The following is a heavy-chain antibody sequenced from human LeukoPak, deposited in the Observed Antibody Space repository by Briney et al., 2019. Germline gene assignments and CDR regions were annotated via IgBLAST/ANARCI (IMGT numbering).Heavy chain of an antibody. J-gene: IGHJ5*02. V-gene: IGHV3-48*03. Sequence: PGGSLRLSCAASGFTFSNYEMNWVRQAPGKGLEWVSYISSSGSTMYYADSVKGRFTISRDNAKNSLYLQMNSLRAEDTAVYYCARDKSGGYYYWFDPWGQGTLVTVSS. CDR1: GFTFSNYE. CDR2: ISSSGSTM. D-gene: IGHD3-22*01. CDR3: ARDKSGGYYYWFDP.